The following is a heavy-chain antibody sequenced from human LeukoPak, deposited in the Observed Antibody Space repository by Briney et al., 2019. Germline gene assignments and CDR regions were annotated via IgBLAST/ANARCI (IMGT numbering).Heavy chain of an antibody. Sequence: GGSLRLSCAASGFTFSGYWMHWVRQAPGKGLIWVSCIKSDGSFTSIADSAKGRFTISRDNAKNTVYLQMNSLRAEDTAVYYCVRDNRSYNFDYWGQGTLVTVSS. CDR3: VRDNRSYNFDY. V-gene: IGHV3-74*01. CDR2: IKSDGSFT. J-gene: IGHJ4*02. D-gene: IGHD1-26*01. CDR1: GFTFSGYW.